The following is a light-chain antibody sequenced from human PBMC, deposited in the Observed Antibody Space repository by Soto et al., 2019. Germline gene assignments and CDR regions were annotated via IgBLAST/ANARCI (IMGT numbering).Light chain of an antibody. CDR1: SSNIGSNY. V-gene: IGLV1-47*02. CDR3: AAWDDSLSAWV. J-gene: IGLJ3*02. CDR2: SNN. Sequence: QSVLTQPPSASGTPGQRVTISCSGSSSNIGSNYVYWYQHLPGTAPKLLIYSNNQRPSGVPDRFSGSKSGTSASLAISGLRSEDEADYYCAAWDDSLSAWVFGGGTKLPVL.